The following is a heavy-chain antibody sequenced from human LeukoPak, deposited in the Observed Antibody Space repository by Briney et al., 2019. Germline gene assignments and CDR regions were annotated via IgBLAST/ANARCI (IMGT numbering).Heavy chain of an antibody. Sequence: GGSLRLSCAASGFTFSSYAMHWVRQAPGKGLEWVAVISYDGSNKYYADSVKGRFTISRDNSKNTLYLQMNSLRAEDTAVYYCARDVYDSSGYLPLIRFFDYWGQGTLVTVSS. D-gene: IGHD3-22*01. CDR2: ISYDGSNK. J-gene: IGHJ4*02. CDR3: ARDVYDSSGYLPLIRFFDY. V-gene: IGHV3-30-3*01. CDR1: GFTFSSYA.